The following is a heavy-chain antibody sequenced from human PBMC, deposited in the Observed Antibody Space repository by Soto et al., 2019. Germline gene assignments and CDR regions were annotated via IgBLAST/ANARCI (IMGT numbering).Heavy chain of an antibody. J-gene: IGHJ4*02. V-gene: IGHV3-11*01. CDR3: ARSLGVVPAAYFDY. D-gene: IGHD2-2*01. CDR2: ISSSGSTI. Sequence: PGGSLRLSCAASGFTFSDYYMSWIRQAQGKGLEWVSYISSSGSTIYYADSVKGRFTISRDNAKNSLYLQMNSLRAEDTAVYYCARSLGVVPAAYFDYWGQGTLVTVSS. CDR1: GFTFSDYY.